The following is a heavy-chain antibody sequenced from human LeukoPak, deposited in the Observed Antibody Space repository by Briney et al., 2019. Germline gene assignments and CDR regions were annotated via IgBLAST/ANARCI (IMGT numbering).Heavy chain of an antibody. CDR2: ISYDGSNK. CDR3: ARDSLSTWIQLWLEG. Sequence: GSLRLSCAASGFTFSSYGMHWVRQAPGMGLEWVGVISYDGSNKYYADSVKGRFTISRDNSKNTLYLQMNSLSAEDTAVYYCARDSLSTWIQLWLEGWGQRTLVTVSS. J-gene: IGHJ4*02. V-gene: IGHV3-30*03. CDR1: GFTFSSYG. D-gene: IGHD5-18*01.